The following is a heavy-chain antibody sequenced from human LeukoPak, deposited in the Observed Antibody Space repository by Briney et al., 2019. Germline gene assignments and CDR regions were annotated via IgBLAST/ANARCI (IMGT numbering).Heavy chain of an antibody. CDR2: ISAYNGNT. Sequence: ASVKVSCKASGYTFTSYGISWVRQAPGQGLEWMGRISAYNGNTNYAQKLQGRVTMTTDTSTSTAYMELRSLRSDDTAVYYCARENGVLRYFDWLRDYYYGMDVWGKGTTVTVSS. CDR1: GYTFTSYG. J-gene: IGHJ6*04. D-gene: IGHD3-9*01. CDR3: ARENGVLRYFDWLRDYYYGMDV. V-gene: IGHV1-18*04.